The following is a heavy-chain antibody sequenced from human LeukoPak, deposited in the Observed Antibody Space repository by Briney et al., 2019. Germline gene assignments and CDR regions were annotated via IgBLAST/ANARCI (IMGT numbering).Heavy chain of an antibody. CDR3: ARVGPYYGSGSYYNMYYFDY. J-gene: IGHJ4*02. D-gene: IGHD3-10*01. Sequence: GGSLRLSCAASGFTFSSYEMNWVRQAPGKVLEWVSYISSSGSTIYYADSVKGRFTISRDNAKNSLYLQMNSLRAEDTAVYYCARVGPYYGSGSYYNMYYFDYWGQGTLVTVSS. CDR1: GFTFSSYE. CDR2: ISSSGSTI. V-gene: IGHV3-48*03.